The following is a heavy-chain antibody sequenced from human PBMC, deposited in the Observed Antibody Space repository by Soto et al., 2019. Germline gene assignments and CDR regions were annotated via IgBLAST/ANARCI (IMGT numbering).Heavy chain of an antibody. CDR1: GFTFSSYG. CDR3: FGFGGASRSKKYYFDY. Sequence: QVQLVESGGGVVQPGRSLRLSCAASGFTFSSYGMHWVRQAPGKGLEWVAVISYDGSNKYYADSVKGRFTISRDNSKNTLYLQMNSLRAEDTAVYYCFGFGGASRSKKYYFDYWGQGTLVTVSS. V-gene: IGHV3-30*03. CDR2: ISYDGSNK. D-gene: IGHD2-21*01. J-gene: IGHJ4*02.